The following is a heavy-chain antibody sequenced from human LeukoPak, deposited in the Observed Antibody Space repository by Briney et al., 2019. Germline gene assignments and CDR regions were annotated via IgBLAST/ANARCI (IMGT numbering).Heavy chain of an antibody. CDR1: GGSISSHY. CDR2: IYYGGST. Sequence: PSETLSLTCTVSGGSISSHYWSWIRQPPGKGLEWIGYIYYGGSTDYNPSLKSRVTISVDTSKNQFSLKLSSVTAADTAVYYCAREARYDFWSGYYLVWGKGTTVTVSS. J-gene: IGHJ6*04. CDR3: AREARYDFWSGYYLV. V-gene: IGHV4-59*11. D-gene: IGHD3-3*01.